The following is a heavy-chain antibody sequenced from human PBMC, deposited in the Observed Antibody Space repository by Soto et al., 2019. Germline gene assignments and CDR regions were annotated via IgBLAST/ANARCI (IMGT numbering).Heavy chain of an antibody. J-gene: IGHJ5*02. D-gene: IGHD3-10*01. CDR2: TDGSGGIT. CDR1: GFTFGTTD. V-gene: IGHV3-23*01. CDR3: VKNSGWFNT. Sequence: HPGGSLRLSCAASGFTFGTTDMSWVRQAPGEGLEWVSTTDGSGGITYYADSVKGRFTISRDNSRNTVYLQMNSLRGDDTALYYCVKNSGWFNTWGQGALVTVSS.